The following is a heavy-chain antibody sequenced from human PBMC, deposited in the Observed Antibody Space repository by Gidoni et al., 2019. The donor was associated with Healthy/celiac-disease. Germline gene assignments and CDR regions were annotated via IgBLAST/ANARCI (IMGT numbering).Heavy chain of an antibody. J-gene: IGHJ4*02. CDR3: TTEPIQVQYYDMLTGYSLFDY. Sequence: EVQLVASGGGLVKPGGSLRLSCAASGFTFSTAWMNWVRQAPGKGLEWVGRIKSKTDGGTTDYAAPVKGRFAISRDDSKNTLYLQMNSLKTEDTAVYYCTTEPIQVQYYDMLTGYSLFDYWGQGTLVTVSS. CDR1: GFTFSTAW. V-gene: IGHV3-15*07. D-gene: IGHD3-9*01. CDR2: IKSKTDGGTT.